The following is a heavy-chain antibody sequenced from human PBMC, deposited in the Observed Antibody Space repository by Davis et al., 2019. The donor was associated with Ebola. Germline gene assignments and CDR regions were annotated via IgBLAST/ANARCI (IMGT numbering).Heavy chain of an antibody. CDR3: ARDSPPYYYGSGSYYLDY. CDR2: INPSGGST. Sequence: AVSVKVSCKASGYTFTSYYMHWVRQAPGQGLEWMGIINPSGGSTSYAQKFQGRVTMTRDTSTSTVYMELSSLRSEDTAVYYCARDSPPYYYGSGSYYLDYWGQGTLVTVSS. CDR1: GYTFTSYY. D-gene: IGHD3-10*01. V-gene: IGHV1-46*01. J-gene: IGHJ4*02.